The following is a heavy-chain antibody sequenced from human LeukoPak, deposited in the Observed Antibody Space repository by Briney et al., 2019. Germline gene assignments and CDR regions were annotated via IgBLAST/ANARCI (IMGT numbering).Heavy chain of an antibody. CDR2: ISGDGGST. CDR1: GFTFDDYA. V-gene: IGHV3-43*02. CDR3: AKDQDVLRYFDWLFSDDVAFDI. J-gene: IGHJ3*02. D-gene: IGHD3-9*01. Sequence: GGSLRLSCEASGFTFDDYAMHWVRQAPGKGLEWVSLISGDGGSTYYADSVKGRFTISRDNSKNSLYLQMNSLRTEDTALYYCAKDQDVLRYFDWLFSDDVAFDIWGQGTMVTVSS.